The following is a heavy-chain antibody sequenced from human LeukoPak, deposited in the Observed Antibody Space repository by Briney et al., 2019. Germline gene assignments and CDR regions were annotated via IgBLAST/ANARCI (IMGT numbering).Heavy chain of an antibody. V-gene: IGHV3-15*01. CDR3: TTPLS. CDR1: GFIFSQYS. Sequence: GGSLRLSCAASGFIFSQYSINWVRQAPGKGLEWVARIKSESDGGTIDYAAPVKGRFTISRDDSKNMLYLQMNSLEIEDTAVYYCTTPLSWGQGTLVTVSS. CDR2: IKSESDGGTI. J-gene: IGHJ5*02.